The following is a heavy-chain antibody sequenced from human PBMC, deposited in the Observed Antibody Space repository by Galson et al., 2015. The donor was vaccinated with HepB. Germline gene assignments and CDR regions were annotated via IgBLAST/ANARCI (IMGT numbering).Heavy chain of an antibody. D-gene: IGHD6-19*01. CDR1: GFTFSTSF. CDR3: ARLVYSSAWYRAWDAFDV. J-gene: IGHJ3*01. CDR2: INQDGSEK. Sequence: SLRLSCAASGFTFSTSFLSWVRQAPGKGLEWVANINQDGSEKYYVDSVKGRLTISRDNAKNSLYLQMNSLRAEDTAVYYCARLVYSSAWYRAWDAFDVWGPGAMVTVSS. V-gene: IGHV3-7*03.